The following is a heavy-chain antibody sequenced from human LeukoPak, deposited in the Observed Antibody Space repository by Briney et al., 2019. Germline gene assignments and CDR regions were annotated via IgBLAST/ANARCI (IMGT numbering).Heavy chain of an antibody. CDR2: IYYSGST. D-gene: IGHD3-10*01. CDR3: ARHQTGLLYYGSGSHTAAFNL. J-gene: IGHJ3*01. V-gene: IGHV4-39*01. CDR1: GGSTRSSSYY. Sequence: PSETLSLTCTVSGGSTRSSSYYWGWIRQPPGKGLEWIGSIYYSGSTYYNPSLKSRVTISVDTSKNQFSLTLSSVTAADTAVYYCARHQTGLLYYGSGSHTAAFNLWGQGTRVTVSS.